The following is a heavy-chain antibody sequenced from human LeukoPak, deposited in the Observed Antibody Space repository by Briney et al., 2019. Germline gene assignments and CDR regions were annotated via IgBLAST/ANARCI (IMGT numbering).Heavy chain of an antibody. J-gene: IGHJ3*02. Sequence: GGSLRLSCAASGFTFSNSGMHWVRQAPGKGLEWVAFLRYDGNNKFYTESVKGRFTISRDNSKNTLYLQMSSLRVEDTAVYSCAKACVYGGRGNAFDIWGKGPMVTVSS. CDR2: LRYDGNNK. CDR1: GFTFSNSG. V-gene: IGHV3-30*02. CDR3: AKACVYGGRGNAFDI. D-gene: IGHD2/OR15-2a*01.